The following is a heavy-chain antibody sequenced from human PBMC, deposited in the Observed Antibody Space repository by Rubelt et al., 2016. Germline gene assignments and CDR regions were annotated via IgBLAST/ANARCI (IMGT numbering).Heavy chain of an antibody. CDR1: GGSISSGGYY. CDR3: ARVGFRAMTSDY. D-gene: IGHD2-2*01. CDR2: IYYSGTT. Sequence: QVQLQESGPGLVKPSQTLSLTCTVSGGSISSGGYYWSWIRQHPGKGLEWIGYIYYSGTTYYNPSLKGRVTISVDTAKNQFALKLSSVTAADTAVYYCARVGFRAMTSDYWGQGTLVTVSS. V-gene: IGHV4-31*03. J-gene: IGHJ4*02.